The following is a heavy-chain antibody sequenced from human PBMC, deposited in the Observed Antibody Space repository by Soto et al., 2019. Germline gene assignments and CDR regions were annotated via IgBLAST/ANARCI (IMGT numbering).Heavy chain of an antibody. CDR3: ARDSGPAGGVACDL. Sequence: EVQLLESGGGLVQPGGSLRLSCAASGFTFSTHAMIWVRQAPGKGLNWVSTVDVGGGSTYYTDSVKGRFTVSRDNSKDAVYLQLNTLRAEYTAIYFCARDSGPAGGVACDLGGQGTMVTVSS. V-gene: IGHV3-23*01. CDR1: GFTFSTHA. J-gene: IGHJ3*01. D-gene: IGHD6-25*01. CDR2: VDVGGGST.